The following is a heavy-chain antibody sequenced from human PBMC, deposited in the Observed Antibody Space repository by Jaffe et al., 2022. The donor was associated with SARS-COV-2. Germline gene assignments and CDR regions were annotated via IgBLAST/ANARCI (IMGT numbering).Heavy chain of an antibody. CDR2: IYISGST. Sequence: QVQLQESGPGLVKPSQTLSLTCTVSGGSIGSDTYYWSWIRQPAGKGLEWIGRIYISGSTNYNPSLKSRVTISLDTPKNQFSLKLSSVTAADTAVYYCARGRVSWYEDWFDPWGQGTLVTVSS. CDR3: ARGRVSWYEDWFDP. CDR1: GGSIGSDTYY. J-gene: IGHJ5*02. V-gene: IGHV4-61*02. D-gene: IGHD6-13*01.